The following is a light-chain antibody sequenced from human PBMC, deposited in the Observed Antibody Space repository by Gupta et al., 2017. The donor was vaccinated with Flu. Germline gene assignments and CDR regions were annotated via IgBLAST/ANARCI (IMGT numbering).Light chain of an antibody. V-gene: IGKV4-1*01. Sequence: DIVMTQSPDSLAVALGERATIHCKSSQSLLYTPNNRHYLAWYQQKPGQPPKLLIYCASTRESGVPDRFSGSESGTDFTLTITSLKAEDVAVYYCQQYYTTPITFGGGTKVEIK. CDR2: CAS. CDR1: QSLLYTPNNRHY. J-gene: IGKJ4*01. CDR3: QQYYTTPIT.